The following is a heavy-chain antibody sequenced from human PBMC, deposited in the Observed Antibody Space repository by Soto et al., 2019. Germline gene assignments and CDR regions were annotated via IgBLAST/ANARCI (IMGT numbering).Heavy chain of an antibody. Sequence: GGSLRLSCAASGFTFSSYAMHWVRQAPGKGLEWVAVISYDGSNKYYADSVKGRFTISRDNSKNTLYLQMNSLRAEDTAVYYCARSILPKLSNSAFDIWGQGTMVTVSS. D-gene: IGHD4-4*01. CDR3: ARSILPKLSNSAFDI. J-gene: IGHJ3*02. CDR2: ISYDGSNK. V-gene: IGHV3-30-3*01. CDR1: GFTFSSYA.